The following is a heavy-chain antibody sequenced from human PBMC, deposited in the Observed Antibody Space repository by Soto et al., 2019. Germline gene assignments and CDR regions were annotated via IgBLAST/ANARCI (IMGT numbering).Heavy chain of an antibody. D-gene: IGHD3-10*01. V-gene: IGHV4-39*01. CDR1: GGSISSSSYY. CDR3: ARFRRYGSGSTADY. J-gene: IGHJ4*02. CDR2: IYYSGST. Sequence: QLQLQESGPGLVKPSETLSLTCTVSGGSISSSSYYWGWIRQPPGKGLEWIGSIYYSGSTYYNPSLKSRVTISVDTSKNQFSLKLSSVTAADTAVYYCARFRRYGSGSTADYWGQGTLVTVSS.